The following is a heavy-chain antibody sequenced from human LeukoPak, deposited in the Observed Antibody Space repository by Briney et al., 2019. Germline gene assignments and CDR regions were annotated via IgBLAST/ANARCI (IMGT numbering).Heavy chain of an antibody. CDR1: GGSISSSYYY. Sequence: SETGSLTCTVSGGSISSSYYYWSWIRQPPGKGLEWIGTMYNSGSTDYNPSLESRVTISVDTSKDQFSLKLSSVTAADTAVYYCAREADRWFDPWGQGTLVTVSS. CDR2: MYNSGST. J-gene: IGHJ5*02. CDR3: AREADRWFDP. V-gene: IGHV4-39*07.